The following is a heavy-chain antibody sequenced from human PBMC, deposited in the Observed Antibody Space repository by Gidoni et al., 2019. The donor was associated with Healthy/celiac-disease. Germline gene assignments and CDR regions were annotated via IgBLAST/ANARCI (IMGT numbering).Heavy chain of an antibody. J-gene: IGHJ6*02. Sequence: QVQLVQSGAEVKKPGASVKVSCKASGYTFTSYAMHWVRQAPGQRLEWMGWINAGNGNTKYSQKFQGRVTITRDTSASTAYMELSSLRSEDTAGYYCARGGGYCSGGSCYNYYYYGMDVWGQGTTVTVSS. D-gene: IGHD2-15*01. CDR2: INAGNGNT. CDR3: ARGGGYCSGGSCYNYYYYGMDV. V-gene: IGHV1-3*01. CDR1: GYTFTSYA.